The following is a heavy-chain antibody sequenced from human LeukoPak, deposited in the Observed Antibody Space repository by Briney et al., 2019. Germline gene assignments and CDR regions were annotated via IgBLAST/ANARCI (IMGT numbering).Heavy chain of an antibody. Sequence: ASVKVSCKASGYTFTGYYMHWVRQAPGQGLEWMGWINPNSGGTNYAQKFQGRVTMTRDTSISTAYMELSRLRSDDTAVYYCARRGRITMVRGVIGYYYYMDVWGKGTTVTVSS. CDR1: GYTFTGYY. CDR2: INPNSGGT. J-gene: IGHJ6*03. D-gene: IGHD3-10*01. CDR3: ARRGRITMVRGVIGYYYYMDV. V-gene: IGHV1-2*02.